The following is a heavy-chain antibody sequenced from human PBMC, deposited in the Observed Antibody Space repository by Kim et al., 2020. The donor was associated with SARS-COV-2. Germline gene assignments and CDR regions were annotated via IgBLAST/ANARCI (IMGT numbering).Heavy chain of an antibody. V-gene: IGHV3-48*03. CDR1: GFTFSSFD. CDR3: ARVTYGMDV. CDR2: ISGSGTTI. Sequence: GGSLRLSCAASGFTFSSFDINWVRQAPGKGLEWVSKISGSGTTIYYADSVKGRFTISRDSAKNSLYLHMNSLRVEDTAVYYCARVTYGMDVWGQGTTVTVSS. J-gene: IGHJ6*02.